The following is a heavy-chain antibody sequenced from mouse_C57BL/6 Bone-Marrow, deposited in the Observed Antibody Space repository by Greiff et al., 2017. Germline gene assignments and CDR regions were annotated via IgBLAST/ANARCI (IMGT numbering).Heavy chain of an antibody. CDR3: ARHGGPGPYAMDY. V-gene: IGHV2-6-1*01. Sequence: QVQLKESGPGLVAPSQSLSITCTVSGFSLTSYGVHWVRQPPGKGLEWLVVIWSDGSTTYNSALKSRLSISKDNSKSHVFLKMNSLQTDDTAMYYCARHGGPGPYAMDYWGQGTSVTVSS. J-gene: IGHJ4*01. CDR2: IWSDGST. CDR1: GFSLTSYG.